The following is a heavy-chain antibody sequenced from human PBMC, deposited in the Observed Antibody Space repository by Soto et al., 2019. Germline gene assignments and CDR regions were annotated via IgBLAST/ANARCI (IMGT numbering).Heavy chain of an antibody. CDR3: TRGLSKGYNNFDY. J-gene: IGHJ4*02. CDR1: GFTFSNAW. D-gene: IGHD5-12*01. CDR2: IKGEADGGTT. Sequence: GGSLRLSCAASGFTFSNAWMSWVRQAPGKGLEWVGRIKGEADGGTTDYAAPVKGRITISRDHSKETLYLQMNSLKTEDTAVYYCTRGLSKGYNNFDYWGQGTPVTV. V-gene: IGHV3-15*01.